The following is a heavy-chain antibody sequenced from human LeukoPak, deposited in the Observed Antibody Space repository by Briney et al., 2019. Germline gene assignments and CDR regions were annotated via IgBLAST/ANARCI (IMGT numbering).Heavy chain of an antibody. CDR3: AREVRVGATTVDY. D-gene: IGHD1-26*01. Sequence: SVKVSCKASGYTFTSYGISRVRQAPGQGLEWMGGIIPIFGTANYAQKFQGRVTITADESTSTAYMELSSLRSEDTAVYYCAREVRVGATTVDYWGQGTLVTVSS. V-gene: IGHV1-69*13. CDR2: IIPIFGTA. J-gene: IGHJ4*02. CDR1: GYTFTSYG.